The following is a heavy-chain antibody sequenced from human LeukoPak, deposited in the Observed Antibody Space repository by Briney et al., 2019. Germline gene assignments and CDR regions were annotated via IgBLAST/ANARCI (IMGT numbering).Heavy chain of an antibody. D-gene: IGHD2-15*01. CDR2: IYPGDSDT. CDR3: ASGIKLGYCSGGSCYFDY. V-gene: IGHV5-51*01. J-gene: IGHJ4*02. Sequence: GGSLRLSCAASGFTFRSYAMSWVRQAPGKGLEWMGIIYPGDSDTRYSPSFQGQVTISADKSISTAYLQWSSLKASDTAMYYCASGIKLGYCSGGSCYFDYWGQGTLVTVSS. CDR1: GFTFRSYA.